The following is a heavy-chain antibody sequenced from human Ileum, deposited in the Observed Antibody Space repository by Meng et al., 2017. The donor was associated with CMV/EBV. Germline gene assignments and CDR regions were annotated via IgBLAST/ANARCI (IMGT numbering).Heavy chain of an antibody. CDR3: ARGVEGGDYSDAFDI. D-gene: IGHD4-17*01. CDR2: INWNGGST. J-gene: IGHJ3*02. Sequence: SGCSFDDYGMSWVSQAPGKGLEWVFGINWNGGSTGYADSVKGRFTISRDNAKNYLYLQMNSLRAEDTALYHCARGVEGGDYSDAFDIWGQGTMVTVSS. V-gene: IGHV3-20*01. CDR1: GCSFDDYG.